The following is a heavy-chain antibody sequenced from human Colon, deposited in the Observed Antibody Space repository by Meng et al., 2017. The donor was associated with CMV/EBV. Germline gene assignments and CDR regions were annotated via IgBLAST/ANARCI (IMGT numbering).Heavy chain of an antibody. V-gene: IGHV3-74*01. CDR3: ARYEYADYVLDH. J-gene: IGHJ5*02. D-gene: IGHD4-17*01. CDR2: TNSDGSST. CDR1: GFNFSSYW. Sequence: SWVASGFNFSSYWLKGDRRAPGKGLVWVSRTNSDGSSTVYADSVKGRFTISRDNAKNTLYLQMNSLRAEDTAVYYCARYEYADYVLDHWGQGTLVTVSS.